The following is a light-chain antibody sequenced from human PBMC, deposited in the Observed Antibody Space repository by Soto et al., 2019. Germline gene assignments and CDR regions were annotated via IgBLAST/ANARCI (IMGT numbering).Light chain of an antibody. V-gene: IGKV1D-16*01. Sequence: DIQMTQSPSSLSASVGDRVTITGRAIQDIGSHLAWYQQKPEKAPKSLIYFASTLQSGVPSRFSASGSGTDFTLTISSLQPEDFATYYCQQFRSFPITFGQGTRLEI. CDR3: QQFRSFPIT. J-gene: IGKJ5*01. CDR1: QDIGSH. CDR2: FAS.